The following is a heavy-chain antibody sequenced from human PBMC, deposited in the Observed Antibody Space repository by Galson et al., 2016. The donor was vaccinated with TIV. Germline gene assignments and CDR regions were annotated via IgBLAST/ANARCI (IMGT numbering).Heavy chain of an antibody. CDR1: GFIFSTYT. V-gene: IGHV3-21*01. J-gene: IGHJ4*02. D-gene: IGHD3-10*01. Sequence: SLRLSCAASGFIFSTYTMNRVGQAPGKGLERVSSISSDSNYMHYADSVKGRFTISRDHAKNSLYLHMNSLRAEDTAVYYCAREGSHQYASGSFYEPDYWGKGALVTVSS. CDR2: ISSDSNYM. CDR3: AREGSHQYASGSFYEPDY.